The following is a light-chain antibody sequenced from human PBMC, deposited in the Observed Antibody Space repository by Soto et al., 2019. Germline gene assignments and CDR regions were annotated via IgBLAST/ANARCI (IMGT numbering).Light chain of an antibody. J-gene: IGKJ5*01. CDR2: DAS. CDR1: QSVSSSY. V-gene: IGKV3-20*01. CDR3: KQYASSPT. Sequence: EIVLTQSPDTLSVSPGERATLSCRASQSVSSSYLAWYQQKPGQAPRRLIYDASSRATGIQDRFSGSGSGTEFTLTIRRLEPEDFAVYYCKQYASSPTCGEGTRLEIK.